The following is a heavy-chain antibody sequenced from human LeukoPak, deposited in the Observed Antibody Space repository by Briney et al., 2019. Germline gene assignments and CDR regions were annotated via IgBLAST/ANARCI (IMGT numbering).Heavy chain of an antibody. J-gene: IGHJ4*02. CDR1: GFTFSSYS. CDR3: ARDRVRGGGTYYFDY. V-gene: IGHV3-48*02. CDR2: ISSSSSTF. D-gene: IGHD3-10*01. Sequence: GGSLRLSCAASGFTFSSYSMNWVRQAPGKGLEWLSYISSSSSTFYYADSVKGRFTISRDNAKNSLYLQMNSLRDDDTAVYYCARDRVRGGGTYYFDYWGQGTLVTVSS.